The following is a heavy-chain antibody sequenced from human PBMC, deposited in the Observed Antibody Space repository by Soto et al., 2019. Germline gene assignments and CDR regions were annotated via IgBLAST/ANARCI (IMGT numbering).Heavy chain of an antibody. D-gene: IGHD3-9*01. CDR1: GYSFTSYW. CDR3: ARQNTYYDILTGPLYDY. CDR2: IYPGDSDT. V-gene: IGHV5-51*01. J-gene: IGHJ4*02. Sequence: PGESLKISCKGSGYSFTSYWIGWVRQMPGKGLEWMGIIYPGDSDTRYSPSFQGQVTISADKSISTAYLQWSSLKASGTAMYYCARQNTYYDILTGPLYDYWGQGTLVTVSS.